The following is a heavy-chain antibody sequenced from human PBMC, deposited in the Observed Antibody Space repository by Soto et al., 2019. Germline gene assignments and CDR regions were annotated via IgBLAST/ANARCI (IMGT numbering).Heavy chain of an antibody. CDR3: ARDVVDTAMAMDYYYGMDV. V-gene: IGHV1-69*13. CDR1: GGTFSSYA. Sequence: SVKVSCKASGGTFSSYAMSWVRQAPGQGLEWMGGIIPIFGTANYAQKFQGRVTITADESTSTAYMELSSLRSEDTAVYYCARDVVDTAMAMDYYYGMDVWGQGTTVTVSS. J-gene: IGHJ6*02. CDR2: IIPIFGTA. D-gene: IGHD5-18*01.